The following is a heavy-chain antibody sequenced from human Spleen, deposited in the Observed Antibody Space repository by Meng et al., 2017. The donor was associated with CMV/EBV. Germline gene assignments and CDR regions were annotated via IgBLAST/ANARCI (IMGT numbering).Heavy chain of an antibody. CDR3: LRDRPHWE. CDR1: GFSFTTFW. D-gene: IGHD7-27*01. CDR2: IFTEDDSA. Sequence: SLRLSCAASGFSFTTFWIHGVRQAPGKGLEWVSHIFTEDDSARYADSVKGRFTVSRDNARNRVYLQMNSLRVDDTAVYYCLRDRPHWERGQGTLVTVSS. J-gene: IGHJ4*02. V-gene: IGHV3-74*01.